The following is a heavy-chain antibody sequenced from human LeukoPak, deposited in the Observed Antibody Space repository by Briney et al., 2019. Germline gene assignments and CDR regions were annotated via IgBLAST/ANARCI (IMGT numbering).Heavy chain of an antibody. CDR1: GYSISSSNY. Sequence: KASETLSLTCAVSGYSISSSNYWGWIRQPPGKGLEWIGHIYYSGSIYYNPSLKSRVTMSVDTSKNQFSLKLSSVAAADTAVYYCVRSVYVPYYFDYWGQGTLVTVSS. CDR3: VRSVYVPYYFDY. J-gene: IGHJ4*02. D-gene: IGHD1-14*01. V-gene: IGHV4-28*05. CDR2: IYYSGSI.